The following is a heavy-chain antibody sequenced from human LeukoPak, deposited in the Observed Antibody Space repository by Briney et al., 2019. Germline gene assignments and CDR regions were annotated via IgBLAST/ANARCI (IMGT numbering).Heavy chain of an antibody. CDR1: GFTFSNYW. CDR2: ISQDGSGK. Sequence: PGGSLRLSCGASGFTFSNYWMSWVRQAPGKGLEWVINISQDGSGKNYADSVEGRFTISRDNSKNTVYLQMNSLRAEDTAVYYCAKDHSPSYWGQGTLVTVSS. V-gene: IGHV3-7*03. J-gene: IGHJ4*02. CDR3: AKDHSPSY.